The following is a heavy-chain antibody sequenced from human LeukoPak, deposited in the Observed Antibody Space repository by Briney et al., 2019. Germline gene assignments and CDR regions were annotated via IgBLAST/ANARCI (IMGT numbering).Heavy chain of an antibody. CDR2: INHSGST. J-gene: IGHJ4*02. D-gene: IGHD3-10*01. CDR3: ARVGGGVTMVRGVRFDY. CDR1: GGSFSGYY. Sequence: SETLSLTCAVYGGSFSGYYWSWLRQPPGKWLEWVGEINHSGSTNYNPSLKSRITISVGTSKNQFSLKLSAVTAADTAVYYCARVGGGVTMVRGVRFDYWGQGTLGTVSS. V-gene: IGHV4-34*01.